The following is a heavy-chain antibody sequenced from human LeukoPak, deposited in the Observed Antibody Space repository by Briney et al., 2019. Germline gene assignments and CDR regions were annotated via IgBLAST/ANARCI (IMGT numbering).Heavy chain of an antibody. CDR2: ISGSGGST. Sequence: PGGSLRLSCVASGFTFSKYAMSWVRQAPGKELEWVSAISGSGGSTYYADSVKGRFTISRDNSKNTLYLQMNSLRAEDTAVYYCAKESSGYSSSWSYFDYWGQGTLVTVSS. D-gene: IGHD6-13*01. CDR1: GFTFSKYA. J-gene: IGHJ4*02. CDR3: AKESSGYSSSWSYFDY. V-gene: IGHV3-23*01.